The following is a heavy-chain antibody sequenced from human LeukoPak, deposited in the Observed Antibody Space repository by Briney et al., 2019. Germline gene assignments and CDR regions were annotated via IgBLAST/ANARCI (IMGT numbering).Heavy chain of an antibody. CDR1: GYTLTELS. CDR2: FDPEDGET. Sequence: GASVKVSCKVSGYTLTELSMHWVRQAPGKGLEWMGGFDPEDGETIYAQKFQGRVTMTEDTSTDTAYMELSSLRSEDTAVYYCATGGPWFGELFSYMDVWGKGTTATVSS. D-gene: IGHD3-10*01. CDR3: ATGGPWFGELFSYMDV. J-gene: IGHJ6*03. V-gene: IGHV1-24*01.